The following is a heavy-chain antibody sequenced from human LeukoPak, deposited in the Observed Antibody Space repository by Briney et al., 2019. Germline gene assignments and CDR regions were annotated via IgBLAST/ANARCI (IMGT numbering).Heavy chain of an antibody. CDR3: ARQAAAGLDY. J-gene: IGHJ4*02. V-gene: IGHV3-66*02. D-gene: IGHD6-13*01. CDR2: VYSGGRT. CDR1: GFTFSSYA. Sequence: PGGSLRLSCAASGFTFSSYAMTWVRQAPGKGLEWVSVVYSGGRTFYADSVKGRFIISRDDSKNTVYLQMNSLRTDDTAVYYCARQAAAGLDYWGQGTLVTVSS.